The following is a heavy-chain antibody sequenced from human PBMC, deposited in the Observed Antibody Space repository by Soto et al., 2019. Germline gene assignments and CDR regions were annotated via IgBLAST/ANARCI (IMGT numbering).Heavy chain of an antibody. J-gene: IGHJ4*02. D-gene: IGHD5-18*01. Sequence: PSETLSLTCTVSGVSIRNYYWSWIRQPPGKGLEWIGYIYYRGSTNYDSSLKSRVTISVDTSKNQFSLKLSSVTAADTAVYYCGREMSGYSYGYFDYWGQGTLVTVSS. CDR3: GREMSGYSYGYFDY. CDR1: GVSIRNYY. CDR2: IYYRGST. V-gene: IGHV4-59*01.